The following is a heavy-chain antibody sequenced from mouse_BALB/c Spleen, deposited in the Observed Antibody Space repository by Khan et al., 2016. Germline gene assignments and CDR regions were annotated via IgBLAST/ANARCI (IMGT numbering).Heavy chain of an antibody. D-gene: IGHD2-4*01. CDR2: INPSSGYT. Sequence: QVQLQQSGAELARPGASVKMSCKASGYTFTSYTMQWVKQRPGQGLEWIGHINPSSGYTNYNQKFKDKATLTADKSSSTAYMQLSSLTSEDSAVYYCASRSSTIITPFPSAYAMDYWGQGTTVTVSS. CDR1: GYTFTSYT. J-gene: IGHJ4*01. CDR3: ASRSSTIITPFPSAYAMDY. V-gene: IGHV1-4*01.